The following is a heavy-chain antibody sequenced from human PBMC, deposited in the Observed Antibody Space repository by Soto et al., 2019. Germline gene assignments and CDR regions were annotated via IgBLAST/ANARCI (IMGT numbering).Heavy chain of an antibody. CDR1: GFTFSSYS. Sequence: EVQLVESGGGLVKPGGSLRLSCAASGFTFSSYSMNWVRQAPGKGLEWVSSISSSSSYIYYADSVKGRSTTSRDNAKNALNLQMNRLTAEDTALYYCARDSWHLGRRAFQHWGQGTMVTVSS. J-gene: IGHJ1*01. CDR2: ISSSSSYI. V-gene: IGHV3-21*01. CDR3: ARDSWHLGRRAFQH.